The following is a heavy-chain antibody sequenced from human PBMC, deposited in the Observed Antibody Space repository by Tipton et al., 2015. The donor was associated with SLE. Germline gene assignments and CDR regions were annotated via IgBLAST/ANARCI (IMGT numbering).Heavy chain of an antibody. CDR2: INHSGNT. D-gene: IGHD2-21*01. V-gene: IGHV4-34*01. J-gene: IGHJ5*02. CDR1: GGSFSGYY. Sequence: TLSLTCAVYGGSFSGYYWSWIRQPPGKGLEWIGEINHSGNTNYNPSLKSRVTISVDTSKNQFSLKLSSVTAADTAIYFCARGGGGDVLNWFDPWGQGTLVSVSP. CDR3: ARGGGGDVLNWFDP.